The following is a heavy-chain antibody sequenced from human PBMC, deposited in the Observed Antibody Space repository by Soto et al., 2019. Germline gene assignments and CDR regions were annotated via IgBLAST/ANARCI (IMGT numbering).Heavy chain of an antibody. CDR3: ASLWSGDVYYYYMDV. D-gene: IGHD3-10*01. V-gene: IGHV4-39*07. CDR1: GGSISSSSYY. CDR2: IYYSGST. Sequence: SETLSLTCTVSGGSISSSSYYWGWIRQPPGKGLEWIGSIYYSGSTYYNPSLKSRVTISVDTSKNQFSLKLSSVTAADTAVYYCASLWSGDVYYYYMDVWGKGTTVTVSS. J-gene: IGHJ6*03.